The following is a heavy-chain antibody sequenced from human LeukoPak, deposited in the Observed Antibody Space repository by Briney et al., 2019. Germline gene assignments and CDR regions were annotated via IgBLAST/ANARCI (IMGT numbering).Heavy chain of an antibody. J-gene: IGHJ4*02. CDR2: IYYSGST. V-gene: IGHV4-59*08. Sequence: SETLSLTCTVSGGSISSYYWSWIRQPPGKGLEWIGYIYYSGSTYYNPSLKSRVTISVDTSKNQFTLKLSSVTAADTAVYYCARQAWLLDYWGPGTLVTVAS. CDR1: GGSISSYY. D-gene: IGHD5-12*01. CDR3: ARQAWLLDY.